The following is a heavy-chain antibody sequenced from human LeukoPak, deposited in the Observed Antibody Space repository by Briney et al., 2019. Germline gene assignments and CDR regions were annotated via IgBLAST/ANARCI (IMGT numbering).Heavy chain of an antibody. CDR1: GFIFSSYG. Sequence: GGSLRLSCAASGFIFSSYGMYWVRQAPGKGLEWISAISGSGGSTYYADSVKGRFTISRDNSKNTLYLQMNSLRAEDTAVYYCAKIPYSSGWVQNWFDPWGQGTLVTVSS. V-gene: IGHV3-23*01. J-gene: IGHJ5*02. CDR3: AKIPYSSGWVQNWFDP. D-gene: IGHD6-19*01. CDR2: ISGSGGST.